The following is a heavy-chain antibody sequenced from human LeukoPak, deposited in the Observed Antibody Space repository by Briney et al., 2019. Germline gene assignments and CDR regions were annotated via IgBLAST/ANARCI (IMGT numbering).Heavy chain of an antibody. J-gene: IGHJ4*02. V-gene: IGHV1-18*01. CDR3: ARDLSIAAAGSGLADY. D-gene: IGHD6-13*01. CDR1: GYTFTSHA. CDR2: ISAYNGNT. Sequence: ASVKVSCKASGYTFTSHAISWVRQAPGQGLERMGWISAYNGNTNYAQKLQGRVTMTTDTSTSTAYVELRSPGSDDTAVYYCARDLSIAAAGSGLADYWGQGTLVTVSS.